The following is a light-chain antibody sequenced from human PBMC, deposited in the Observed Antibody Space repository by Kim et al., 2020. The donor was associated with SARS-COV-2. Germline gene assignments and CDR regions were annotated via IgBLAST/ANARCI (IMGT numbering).Light chain of an antibody. CDR3: QQSFTTPYT. Sequence: SASVGDRVTITCRASQYISRFFNWYQQKPGSAPKLLIYAASSLQTGVPSRFSASVSGTDFTLTINSLQPEDFATYYCQQSFTTPYTIGQGTKLEI. CDR2: AAS. CDR1: QYISRF. J-gene: IGKJ2*01. V-gene: IGKV1-39*01.